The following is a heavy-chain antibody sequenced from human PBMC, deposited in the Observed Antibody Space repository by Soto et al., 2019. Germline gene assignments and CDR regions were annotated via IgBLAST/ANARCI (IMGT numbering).Heavy chain of an antibody. Sequence: HGESLKISCQGSGYDFTTVWIGWVRQMPGKGLECLGIVYPGDSDTGYSPSFQGQVTISADKSINTAYLHFSSLKASDTAIYYCARTTVAGIRGSFDFWGQGTLVTVSS. CDR2: VYPGDSDT. CDR3: ARTTVAGIRGSFDF. V-gene: IGHV5-51*01. D-gene: IGHD6-19*01. J-gene: IGHJ4*02. CDR1: GYDFTTVW.